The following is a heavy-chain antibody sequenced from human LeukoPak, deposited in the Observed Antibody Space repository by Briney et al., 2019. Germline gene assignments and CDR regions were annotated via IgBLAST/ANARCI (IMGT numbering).Heavy chain of an antibody. CDR2: INPNSGGT. D-gene: IGHD2-15*01. V-gene: IGHV1-2*02. J-gene: IGHJ5*02. CDR3: ARPVYCSGGSCYSWWFDP. Sequence: GASVKVSCKASGYTSTGYYMHWVRQAPGQGLEWMGWINPNSGGTNYAQKSQGRVTMTRDTSISTAYMELSRLRSDDTAVYYCARPVYCSGGSCYSWWFDPWGQGTLVTVSS. CDR1: GYTSTGYY.